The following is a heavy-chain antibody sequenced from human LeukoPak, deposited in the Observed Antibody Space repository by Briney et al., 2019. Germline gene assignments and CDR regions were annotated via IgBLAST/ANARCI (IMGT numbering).Heavy chain of an antibody. J-gene: IGHJ6*02. D-gene: IGHD1-1*01. CDR2: ISYDGSNK. Sequence: GGSLRLSCAASGFTFSSYGMHWVRQAPGKGLEWVAVISYDGSNKYYADSVKGRFTISRDNSKNTLYLQMNSLRAEDTAVYYCARDAIVAPTSYYYYYYGMDVWGQGTTVTVSS. V-gene: IGHV3-30*19. CDR1: GFTFSSYG. CDR3: ARDAIVAPTSYYYYYYGMDV.